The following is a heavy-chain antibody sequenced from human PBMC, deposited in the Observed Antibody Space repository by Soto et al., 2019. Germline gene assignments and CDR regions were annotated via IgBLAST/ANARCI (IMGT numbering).Heavy chain of an antibody. CDR1: GFTFSSYW. CDR2: IKQDGSEK. Sequence: EVQLVESGGGLVQPGGSLRLSCAASGFTFSSYWMSWVRQAPGKGLEWVANIKQDGSEKYYVDSVKGRFTISRDNAKNSLYLKMNSLRAEDTAVYYCAREEMATPCGGYYGMDVWGQGTTVTVSS. V-gene: IGHV3-7*01. D-gene: IGHD2-15*01. J-gene: IGHJ6*02. CDR3: AREEMATPCGGYYGMDV.